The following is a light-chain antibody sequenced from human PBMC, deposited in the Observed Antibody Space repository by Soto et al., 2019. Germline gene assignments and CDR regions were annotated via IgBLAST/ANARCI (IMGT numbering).Light chain of an antibody. CDR3: QHTYTTPIT. CDR1: QSISTY. CDR2: HSS. Sequence: DIQMTQSQSSLSASVGDRFTITCRASQSISTYLNWYQQKPGKAPKLLIYHSSTLQSGVPSRFSGSGSGTDFTLTISSLQPEDFATYYCQHTYTTPITFGQGTRLENK. J-gene: IGKJ5*01. V-gene: IGKV1-39*01.